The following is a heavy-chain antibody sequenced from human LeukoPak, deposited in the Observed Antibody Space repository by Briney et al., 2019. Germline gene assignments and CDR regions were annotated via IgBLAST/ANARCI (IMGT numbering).Heavy chain of an antibody. D-gene: IGHD3-10*01. V-gene: IGHV3-21*01. CDR1: GFTFSSYS. CDR3: AREGLWFGELGHFFDY. J-gene: IGHJ4*02. CDR2: ISSSSSYI. Sequence: GGSLRLSCAASGFTFSSYSMNWVRQAPGKGLEWVSSISSSSSYIYYADSVKGRFTISGDNAKNSLYLQMNSLRAEDTAVYYCAREGLWFGELGHFFDYWGQGTLVTVSS.